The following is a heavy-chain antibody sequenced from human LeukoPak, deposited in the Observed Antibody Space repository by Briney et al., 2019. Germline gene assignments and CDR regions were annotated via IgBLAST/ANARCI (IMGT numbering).Heavy chain of an antibody. D-gene: IGHD6-19*01. CDR2: MNPNRGNT. J-gene: IGHJ6*03. CDR3: ARVAVAGGFYYYYYMDV. V-gene: IGHV1-8*03. Sequence: ASVKVSCKASGYTFTSYDINRVRQATGQGLEWMGWMNPNRGNTGYAQKFQGRVTITRNTSISTAYMELSSLRSEDTAVYYCARVAVAGGFYYYYYMDVWGKGTTVTVSS. CDR1: GYTFTSYD.